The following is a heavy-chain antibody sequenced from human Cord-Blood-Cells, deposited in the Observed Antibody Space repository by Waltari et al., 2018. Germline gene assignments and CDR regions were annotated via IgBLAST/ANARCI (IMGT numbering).Heavy chain of an antibody. Sequence: QVQLVQSGAEVKKPGASVKVSCKASGYTFTGYYMHRVRQATGQGLEWMGWINPNSGGTNYAQKFQGRVTMTRDTSISTAYMELSRLRSDDTAVYYCARGPPYNWNYNWFDPWGQGTLVTVSS. J-gene: IGHJ5*02. CDR3: ARGPPYNWNYNWFDP. D-gene: IGHD1-7*01. V-gene: IGHV1-2*02. CDR1: GYTFTGYY. CDR2: INPNSGGT.